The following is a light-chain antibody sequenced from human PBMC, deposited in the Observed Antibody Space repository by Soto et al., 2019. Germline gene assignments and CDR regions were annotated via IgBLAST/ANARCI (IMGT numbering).Light chain of an antibody. J-gene: IGKJ1*01. CDR3: LRYNAFSQT. Sequence: DIQMTQSPSTLSASIGDRVTITCRASQSMNDWLAWYQQKPGKAPKVLIYDASSLQSGVPSRFSGSGSGTEFTPTIDSLQPDDVATYYCLRYNAFSQTFGQGTKVEI. V-gene: IGKV1-5*01. CDR2: DAS. CDR1: QSMNDW.